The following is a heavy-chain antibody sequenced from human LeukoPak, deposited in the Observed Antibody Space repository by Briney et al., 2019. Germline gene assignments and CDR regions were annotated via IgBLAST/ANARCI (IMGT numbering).Heavy chain of an antibody. D-gene: IGHD1-26*01. V-gene: IGHV1-18*01. CDR1: GYTFINYG. CDR2: ISAYNGNT. CDR3: ARVSTAWSGNYLYYFDY. J-gene: IGHJ4*02. Sequence: ASVKVPCRASGYTFINYGISWVRQAPGQGLEWMGWISAYNGNTNYAQKLQGRVIMTTDTSTSTAYMELRSLRSDDTAVYYCARVSTAWSGNYLYYFDYWGQGTLVTVSS.